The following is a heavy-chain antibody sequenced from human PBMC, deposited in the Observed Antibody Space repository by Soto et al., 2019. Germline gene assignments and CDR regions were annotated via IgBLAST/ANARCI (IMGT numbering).Heavy chain of an antibody. CDR2: INVDSTT. V-gene: IGHV3-23*01. CDR3: AKNYYFDY. J-gene: IGHJ4*02. Sequence: EEQLLESGGGLVQPGGSLRLSCVASGFTFSNYAMSWVRQAPGKGLEWVSSINVDSTTYYADSVKGRFTIPRDNSKNTLYLQMNSLRAEDTAVYYCAKNYYFDYWGQGTLVTVSS. CDR1: GFTFSNYA.